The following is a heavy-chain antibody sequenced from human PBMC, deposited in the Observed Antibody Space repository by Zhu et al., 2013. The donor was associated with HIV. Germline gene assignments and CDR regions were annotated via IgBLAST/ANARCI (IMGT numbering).Heavy chain of an antibody. CDR1: GFTFTSSA. J-gene: IGHJ6*02. V-gene: IGHV1-58*01. D-gene: IGHD2-2*01. CDR2: IVVGSGNT. CDR3: ARVNCSSTSCYAYYYYGMDV. Sequence: QMQLVQSGPEVKKPGTSVKVSCKASGFTFTSSAVQWVRQARGQRLEWIGWIVVGSGNTNYAQKFQERVTITRDMSTSTAYMELSSLRSEDTAVYYCARVNCSSTSCYAYYYYGMDVWGQGTTVTVSS.